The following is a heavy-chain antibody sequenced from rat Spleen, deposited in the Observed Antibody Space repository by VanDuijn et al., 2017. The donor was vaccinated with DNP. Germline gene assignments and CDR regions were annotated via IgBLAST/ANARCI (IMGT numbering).Heavy chain of an antibody. CDR3: ARGIPDFDY. CDR2: IWSGGSI. D-gene: IGHD2-2*01. Sequence: QVQLKESGPGLVQPSQTLSLTCTVSGFSLTGNSVHWVRQPPGKGLEWIGAIWSGGSIDYNSALKSRLSISRDTSKSQVFLKMNSLQTEDTATYYCARGIPDFDYWGQGVLVTVSS. V-gene: IGHV2-1*01. J-gene: IGHJ2*01. CDR1: GFSLTGNS.